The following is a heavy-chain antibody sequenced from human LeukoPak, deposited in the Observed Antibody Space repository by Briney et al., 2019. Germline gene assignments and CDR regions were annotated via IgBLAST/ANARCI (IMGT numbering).Heavy chain of an antibody. CDR2: ISSSGSTI. CDR1: GFTFSDYY. Sequence: NTGGSLRLSCAASGFTFSDYYMSWIRQAPGKGLEWVSYISSSGSTIYYADSVKGRFTISRDNAKNSLYLQMNSLRAEDTAVYYCARDFLSYYDSSGYSALDYWGQGTLVTVSS. V-gene: IGHV3-11*04. J-gene: IGHJ4*02. CDR3: ARDFLSYYDSSGYSALDY. D-gene: IGHD3-22*01.